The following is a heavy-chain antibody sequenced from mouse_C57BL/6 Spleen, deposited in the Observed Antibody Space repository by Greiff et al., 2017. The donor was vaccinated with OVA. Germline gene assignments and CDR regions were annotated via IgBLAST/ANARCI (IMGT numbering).Heavy chain of an antibody. CDR2: ISSGGSYT. D-gene: IGHD2-4*01. CDR1: GFTFSSYG. Sequence: EVKLVESGGDLVKPGGSLKLSCAASGFTFSSYGMSWVRQTPDKRLEWVATISSGGSYTYYPDSVKGRFTISRDNAKNTLYLQMSSLKSEDTAMYYCARRGDYDGFDDWGQGTTLTVSS. J-gene: IGHJ2*01. CDR3: ARRGDYDGFDD. V-gene: IGHV5-6*02.